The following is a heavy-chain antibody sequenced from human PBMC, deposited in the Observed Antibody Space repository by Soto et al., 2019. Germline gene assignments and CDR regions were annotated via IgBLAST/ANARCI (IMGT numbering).Heavy chain of an antibody. CDR2: INHLGSI. J-gene: IGHJ6*03. V-gene: IGHV4-34*01. Sequence: SETLPLTCVVSGGSLSDYIWSWIRQPPGMALEWIGEINHLGSINYNPSLKSRVTMSVDTSKNQFSLTLNSVTAADTATYYCARGGISHWAYFYYMDVWDRGTTVT. CDR1: GGSLSDYI. D-gene: IGHD2-21*01. CDR3: ARGGISHWAYFYYMDV.